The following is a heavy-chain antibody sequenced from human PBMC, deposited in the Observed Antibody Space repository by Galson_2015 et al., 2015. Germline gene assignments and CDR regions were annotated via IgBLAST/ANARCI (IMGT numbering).Heavy chain of an antibody. CDR3: ARVDYDFWSDYSSY. J-gene: IGHJ4*02. CDR1: GYTFTSYG. Sequence: SVKVSCKASGYTFTSYGISWVRQAPGQGLEWMGWISAYNGNTNYAQKLQGRVTMTTDTSTSTAYMELRSLRSDDTAVYYCARVDYDFWSDYSSYWGQGTLVTVSS. CDR2: ISAYNGNT. D-gene: IGHD3-3*01. V-gene: IGHV1-18*01.